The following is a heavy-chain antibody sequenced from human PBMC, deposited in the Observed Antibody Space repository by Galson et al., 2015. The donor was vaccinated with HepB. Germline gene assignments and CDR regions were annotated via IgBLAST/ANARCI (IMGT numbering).Heavy chain of an antibody. V-gene: IGHV3-48*04. J-gene: IGHJ4*02. CDR1: GFTFSNYS. D-gene: IGHD6-13*01. Sequence: SLRLSCAASGFTFSNYSMNWVRQAPGKGLEWVSYISSSSTIYYADSVKGRFTISRDNAKNSLYLQMNNLRAEDTAVYYCARAQTNPGIAAAIPFFDYWGQGTPVTVSS. CDR2: ISSSSTI. CDR3: ARAQTNPGIAAAIPFFDY.